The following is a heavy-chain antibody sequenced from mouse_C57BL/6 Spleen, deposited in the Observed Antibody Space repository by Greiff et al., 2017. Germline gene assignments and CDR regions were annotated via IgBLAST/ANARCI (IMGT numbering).Heavy chain of an antibody. CDR3: ARDWDVSFDY. J-gene: IGHJ2*01. CDR2: IYPGDGDT. D-gene: IGHD4-1*01. Sequence: VQGVASGAELVKPGASVKISCKASGYAFSSYWMNWVKQRPGKGLEWIGQIYPGDGDTNYNGKFKGKAPLPADKSSSTAYMQLSSLTSEDSAVYFCARDWDVSFDYWGQGTTLTGSS. V-gene: IGHV1-80*01. CDR1: GYAFSSYW.